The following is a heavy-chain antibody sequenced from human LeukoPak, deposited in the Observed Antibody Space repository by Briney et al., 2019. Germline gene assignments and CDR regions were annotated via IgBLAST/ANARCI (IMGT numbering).Heavy chain of an antibody. Sequence: SETLSLTCAVSGGSISSSNWWSWVRRPPGKGLEWIGEIYHSGSTNYSPSLKSRVTISVDKSKNQFSLKLSSVTAADTAVYYCARRGYSYGYIIDYWGQGTLVTVSS. J-gene: IGHJ4*02. CDR3: ARRGYSYGYIIDY. CDR2: IYHSGST. D-gene: IGHD5-18*01. V-gene: IGHV4-4*02. CDR1: GGSISSSNW.